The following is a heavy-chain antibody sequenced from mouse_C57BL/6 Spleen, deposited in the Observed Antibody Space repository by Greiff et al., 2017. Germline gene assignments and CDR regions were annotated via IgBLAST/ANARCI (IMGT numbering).Heavy chain of an antibody. CDR3: ARHEDNSAYYYGSRDYAMDY. CDR2: FYPGSGSI. J-gene: IGHJ4*01. CDR1: GYTFTEYT. V-gene: IGHV1-62-2*01. Sequence: VQLQQSGAELVKPGASVKLSCKASGYTFTEYTIHWVKQRSGQGLEWIGWFYPGSGSIKYNEKFKDKATLTADKSSSTVYMELSRLTSEDSAVYFCARHEDNSAYYYGSRDYAMDYWGQGTSVTVSS. D-gene: IGHD1-1*01.